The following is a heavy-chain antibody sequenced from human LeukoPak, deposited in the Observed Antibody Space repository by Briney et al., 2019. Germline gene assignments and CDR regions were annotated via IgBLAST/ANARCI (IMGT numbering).Heavy chain of an antibody. CDR1: GYTFTIYD. Sequence: ASVNVSYKASGYTFTIYDINWLRQATGQALEWMGWMNPNSGNTGYAQKFQGRVTMTRNTSMSTAYMELSSLRSEDTAVYYCAIRTHVDIVATLGERVKKGLDYWGQGTPVTVSS. D-gene: IGHD5-12*01. CDR3: AIRTHVDIVATLGERVKKGLDY. CDR2: MNPNSGNT. J-gene: IGHJ4*02. V-gene: IGHV1-8*01.